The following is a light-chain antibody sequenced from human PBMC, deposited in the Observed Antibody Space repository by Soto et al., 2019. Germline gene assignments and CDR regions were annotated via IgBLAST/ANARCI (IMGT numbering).Light chain of an antibody. CDR1: QSVSNY. CDR2: DAS. J-gene: IGKJ5*01. V-gene: IGKV3-11*01. Sequence: EIVLTQSPATLSLSPGERATLSCRASQSVSNYLAWYQQKPGQAPRLLIYDASSRATGIPGRFSGSGSGTDFTLTISRLEPEDFAVYYCQQRSDWPPFTFGQGTRLDIK. CDR3: QQRSDWPPFT.